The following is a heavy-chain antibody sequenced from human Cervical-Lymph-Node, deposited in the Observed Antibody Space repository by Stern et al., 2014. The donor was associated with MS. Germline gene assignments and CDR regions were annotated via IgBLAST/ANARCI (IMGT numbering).Heavy chain of an antibody. CDR3: ARLAYTSAYYGERLHLFDY. CDR2: ISTDTGNP. J-gene: IGHJ4*02. CDR1: GYTFTTYP. V-gene: IGHV7-4-1*02. Sequence: QVQLVQSGSELKKPGASVKVSCKASGYTFTTYPMNWVRQAPGQGLEWMGWISTDTGNPTYAQGFTGRFAFSLDTSVSKAYLQLNSLKADDTAVYYCARLAYTSAYYGERLHLFDYWGQGTLVAVSS. D-gene: IGHD6-19*01.